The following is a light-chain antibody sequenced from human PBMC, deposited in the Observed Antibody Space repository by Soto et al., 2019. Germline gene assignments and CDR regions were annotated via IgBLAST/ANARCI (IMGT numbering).Light chain of an antibody. Sequence: QSVLTQPPSVSGAPGQRVTISCTGSSSNIGAGYDVHWYQQFPGTAPKLLIYRNNQRPSGVPDRFSGSKSGTSASLAISGLRSEDEADYYCAAWDDSLSGPSLVFGGGTKLTVL. CDR2: RNN. J-gene: IGLJ3*02. CDR3: AAWDDSLSGPSLV. V-gene: IGLV1-47*01. CDR1: SSNIGAGYD.